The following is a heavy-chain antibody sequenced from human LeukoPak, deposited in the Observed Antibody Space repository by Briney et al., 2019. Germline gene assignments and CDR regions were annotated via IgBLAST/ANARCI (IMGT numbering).Heavy chain of an antibody. CDR1: GGTFSSYA. V-gene: IGHV1-69*04. J-gene: IGHJ3*02. CDR3: ARSLSGTEPPHAFDI. Sequence: GASVKVSCKASGGTFSSYAISWVRQAPGQGLEWRGRIIPILGIANYAQKFQGRVTITADKSTSTAYMELSSLRSEDTAVYYCARSLSGTEPPHAFDIWGQGTMVTVSS. CDR2: IIPILGIA. D-gene: IGHD1-14*01.